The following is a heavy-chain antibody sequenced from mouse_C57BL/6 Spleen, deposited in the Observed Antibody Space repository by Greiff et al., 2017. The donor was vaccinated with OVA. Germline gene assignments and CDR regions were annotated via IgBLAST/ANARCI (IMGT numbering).Heavy chain of an antibody. J-gene: IGHJ2*01. V-gene: IGHV1-18*01. D-gene: IGHD2-4*01. CDR1: GYTFTDYN. CDR2: INPNNGGT. CDR3: ARWENDYDYFDY. Sequence: EVKLVESGPELVKPGASVKIPCKASGYTFTDYNMDWVKQSHGKSLEWIGDINPNNGGTIYNQKFKGKATLTVDKSSSTAYMELRSLTSEDTAVYYCARWENDYDYFDYWGQGTTLTVSS.